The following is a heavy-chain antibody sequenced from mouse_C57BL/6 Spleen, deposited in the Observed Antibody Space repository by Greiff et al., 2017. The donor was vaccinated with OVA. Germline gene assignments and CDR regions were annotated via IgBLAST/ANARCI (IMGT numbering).Heavy chain of an antibody. CDR3: ARGAVGYSFDY. V-gene: IGHV3-6*01. J-gene: IGHJ2*01. CDR1: GYSITSGYY. Sequence: VQLKESGPGLVKPSQSLSLPCSVPGYSITSGYYWNWIRQFPGNKLEWMGYISYDGSNNYNPSLKNRISITRDTSKNQLFLKLNSVTTEDTATYYCARGAVGYSFDYWGQGTTLTVSS. D-gene: IGHD3-2*02. CDR2: ISYDGSN.